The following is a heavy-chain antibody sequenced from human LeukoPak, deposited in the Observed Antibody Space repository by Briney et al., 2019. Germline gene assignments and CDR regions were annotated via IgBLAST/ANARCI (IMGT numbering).Heavy chain of an antibody. J-gene: IGHJ4*02. CDR3: ARTQRWSDYFDY. Sequence: GGSLRLSCAASGFTFSSYWMSWVRQAPGKGLEWVANIKQDGSETFYVDSVKGRFTISRDNAKNSLHLQMNSLIAEDAAVYYCARTQRWSDYFDYWGQGTLVTVSS. CDR2: IKQDGSET. CDR1: GFTFSSYW. V-gene: IGHV3-7*01. D-gene: IGHD4-23*01.